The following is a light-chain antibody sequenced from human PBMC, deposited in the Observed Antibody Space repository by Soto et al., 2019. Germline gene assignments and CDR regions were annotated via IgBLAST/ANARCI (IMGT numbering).Light chain of an antibody. Sequence: QAVVTQEPSLTVSPGGTVTLTCGSSTGTVTSGHYPYWFQQKPGQAPRTLIYDTFNKHSWTPARFSGSLLGGKAALTLSGAQPEDEADYFCFSFTTTSTHVFGTGTKVTVL. J-gene: IGLJ1*01. CDR2: DTF. CDR3: FSFTTTSTHV. CDR1: TGTVTSGHY. V-gene: IGLV7-46*01.